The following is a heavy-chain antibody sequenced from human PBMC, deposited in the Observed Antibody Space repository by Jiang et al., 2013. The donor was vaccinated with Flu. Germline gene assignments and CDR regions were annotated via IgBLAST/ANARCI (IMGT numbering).Heavy chain of an antibody. J-gene: IGHJ4*02. V-gene: IGHV4-59*01. CDR3: ARSNGNYYNY. Sequence: LLKPSETLSLTCTVSGGSISDYYWSWIRQPPGRGLEWIGYIHNSGNTNYNPSLKSRVTISADTSKTQFFLRLSSVTAADTAVYYCARSNGNYYNYWGQGTLVTVSS. D-gene: IGHD1-26*01. CDR1: GGSISDYY. CDR2: IHNSGNT.